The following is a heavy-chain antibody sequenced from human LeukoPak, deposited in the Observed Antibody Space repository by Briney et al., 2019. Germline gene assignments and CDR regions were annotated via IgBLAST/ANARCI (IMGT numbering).Heavy chain of an antibody. J-gene: IGHJ3*02. D-gene: IGHD1-26*01. CDR3: ASQEHRSGAFDI. Sequence: SQTLSLTCAISEDSVSSNSAAWNWIRQSPSRGLEWLGRTYYRSKWYNDYAVSVKSRITINPDTSKNQFSLQLNSVTPEDTAVYYCASQEHRSGAFDIWGQGTMVTVSS. V-gene: IGHV6-1*01. CDR2: TYYRSKWYN. CDR1: EDSVSSNSAA.